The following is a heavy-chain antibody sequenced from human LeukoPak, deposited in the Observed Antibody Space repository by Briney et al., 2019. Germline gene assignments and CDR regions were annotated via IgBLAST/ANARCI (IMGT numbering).Heavy chain of an antibody. J-gene: IGHJ4*02. CDR3: ATKGVTTPRPPDY. D-gene: IGHD4-17*01. CDR1: GYTFTSYD. Sequence: ASVKVSCKASGYTFTSYDINWVRQATGQGLEWMGWMNPNSGNTGYAQKFQGRVTITRNTSIGTAYMELSSLRSEDTAVYYCATKGVTTPRPPDYWGQGTLVTVSS. CDR2: MNPNSGNT. V-gene: IGHV1-8*03.